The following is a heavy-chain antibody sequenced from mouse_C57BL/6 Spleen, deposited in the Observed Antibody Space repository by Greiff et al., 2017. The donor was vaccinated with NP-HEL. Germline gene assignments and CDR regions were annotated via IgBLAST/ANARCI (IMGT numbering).Heavy chain of an antibody. CDR1: GYAFTNYL. Sequence: QVQLKQSGAELVRPGTSVKVSCKASGYAFTNYLIEWVKQRPGQGLEWIGVINPGSGGTNYNEKFKGKATLTADKSSSTAYMQLSSLTSEDSAVYFCARLGSNYGYFDYWGQGTTLTVSS. V-gene: IGHV1-54*01. CDR2: INPGSGGT. CDR3: ARLGSNYGYFDY. J-gene: IGHJ2*01. D-gene: IGHD2-5*01.